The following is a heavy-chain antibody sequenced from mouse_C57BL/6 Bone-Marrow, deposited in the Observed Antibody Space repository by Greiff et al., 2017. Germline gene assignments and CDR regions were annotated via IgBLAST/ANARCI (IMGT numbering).Heavy chain of an antibody. V-gene: IGHV1-59*01. J-gene: IGHJ1*03. CDR2: IDPVDSYT. D-gene: IGHD1-1*01. CDR1: GYTFTGYW. CDR3: SSKGYYGSSGYFDV. Sequence: QVQLQQPGAELVRPGTSVKLSCKASGYTFTGYWIHWVKQRPGQGLEWIGVIDPVDSYTNYNQKFKGKATFTVDTSSSTAYMQLSSLTYEDTAVYYCSSKGYYGSSGYFDVWGTGTTVTAAS.